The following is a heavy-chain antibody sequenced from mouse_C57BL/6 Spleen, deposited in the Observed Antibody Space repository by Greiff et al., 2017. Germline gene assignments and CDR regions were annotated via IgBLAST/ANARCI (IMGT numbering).Heavy chain of an antibody. CDR2: INPSNGGT. CDR1: GYTFTSYW. V-gene: IGHV1-53*01. J-gene: IGHJ3*01. CDR3: ARMEDWEGGAWFAY. Sequence: VQLQQPGTELVKPGSSVKLSCKASGYTFTSYWMHWVKQRPGQGLGWIGNINPSNGGTNYNEKCKSKATLAVDKSSSTAYMQLSSLTSEDSAVYYCARMEDWEGGAWFAYWGQGTLVTVSA. D-gene: IGHD4-1*01.